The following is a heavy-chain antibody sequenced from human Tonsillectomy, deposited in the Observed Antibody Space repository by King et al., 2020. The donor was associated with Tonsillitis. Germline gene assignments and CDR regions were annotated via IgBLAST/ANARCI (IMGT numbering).Heavy chain of an antibody. V-gene: IGHV1-69*11. Sequence: VQLVQSGAEVRKPGSPVRVSCKASGDNFGSYAFSWVRQAPGQGLEWMGGIIPLLGTTNYAQKYQARVTITADEATNTAYLGLSGLRFEDTAVYYCATYRSIGAPFDSWGQGTLVSVSS. J-gene: IGHJ4*02. CDR3: ATYRSIGAPFDS. D-gene: IGHD6-6*01. CDR1: GDNFGSYA. CDR2: IIPLLGTT.